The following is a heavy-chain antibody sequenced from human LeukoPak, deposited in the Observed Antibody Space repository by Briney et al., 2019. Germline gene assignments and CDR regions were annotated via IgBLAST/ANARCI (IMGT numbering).Heavy chain of an antibody. CDR3: AKENGDSSGYYYNNWFDP. Sequence: GGSLRLSCAASGFTFSSYAMSWVRQAPGKGLEWVSAISGSGGSTYYADSVKGRFTISRDNSKNTPYLQMNSLRAEDTAVYYCAKENGDSSGYYYNNWFDPWGQGTLVTVSS. V-gene: IGHV3-23*01. J-gene: IGHJ5*02. CDR2: ISGSGGST. D-gene: IGHD3-22*01. CDR1: GFTFSSYA.